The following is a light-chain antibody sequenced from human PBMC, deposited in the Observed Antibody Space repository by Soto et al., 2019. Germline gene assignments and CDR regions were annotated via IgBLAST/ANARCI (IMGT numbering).Light chain of an antibody. V-gene: IGLV1-44*01. CDR1: SSNIKTNG. CDR3: ATWDDSLNGLI. Sequence: QSVLTQPPSASGTPGQRVTISCSGGSSNIKTNGVSWYQQVPGAAPKLLIYSNNQRPSGAPDRFSGSKSGTSVSLAISGLQSEDEATYHCATWDDSLNGLIFGGVTKLTVL. CDR2: SNN. J-gene: IGLJ2*01.